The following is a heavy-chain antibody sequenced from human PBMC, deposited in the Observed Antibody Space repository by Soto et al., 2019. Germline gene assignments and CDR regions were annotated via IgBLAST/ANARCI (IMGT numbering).Heavy chain of an antibody. CDR3: ASQSGYATDAFDI. CDR2: IYYSGST. Sequence: PSETLSLTGTVSGGSISSYYWSWIRQPPGKGLEWIGYIYYSGSTNYNPSLKSRVTISVDTSKNQFSLKLSSVTAADTAVYYCASQSGYATDAFDIWGQGTMVTVSS. J-gene: IGHJ3*02. D-gene: IGHD5-12*01. V-gene: IGHV4-59*01. CDR1: GGSISSYY.